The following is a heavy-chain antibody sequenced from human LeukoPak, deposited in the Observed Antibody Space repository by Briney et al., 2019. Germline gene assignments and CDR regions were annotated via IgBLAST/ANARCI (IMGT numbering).Heavy chain of an antibody. Sequence: ASVKVSCKASGYTFTGYYIHWVRQAPGQGLEWMGWVIPNSGGTNYAQKFQGRVTMTRDTSISTAYMELSRLRSDDTAVYYWARDDLVRGFIIGGRYWAQGTLATVS. D-gene: IGHD3-10*01. CDR3: ARDDLVRGFIIGGRY. V-gene: IGHV1-2*02. J-gene: IGHJ4*01. CDR1: GYTFTGYY. CDR2: VIPNSGGT.